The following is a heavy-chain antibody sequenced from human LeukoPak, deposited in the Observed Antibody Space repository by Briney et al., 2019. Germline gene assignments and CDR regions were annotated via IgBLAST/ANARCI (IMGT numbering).Heavy chain of an antibody. CDR2: ISPYNGNT. Sequence: ASVKVSCKASGYTFISHGISWLRQAPGQGLEWMGWISPYNGNTNYAQKLQGRVTMTTDTSTTTAYMELRSLRSDDTAVYYCARNRLATGGDYYMDVWGKGTTVTISS. J-gene: IGHJ6*03. CDR3: ARNRLATGGDYYMDV. D-gene: IGHD3-16*01. V-gene: IGHV1-18*01. CDR1: GYTFISHG.